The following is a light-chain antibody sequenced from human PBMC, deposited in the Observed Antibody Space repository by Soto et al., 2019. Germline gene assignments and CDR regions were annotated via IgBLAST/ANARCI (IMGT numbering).Light chain of an antibody. CDR3: SSYAGSDNPYV. J-gene: IGLJ1*01. V-gene: IGLV2-8*01. CDR2: QVN. CDR1: SSDIGGYDY. Sequence: QSALTQPPSASGSPGQSVTISCTGTSSDIGGYDYVSWYQQHPGKVPKLMIYQVNRRPSGVPDRFFGSKSGNTASLTVSGLQAEDEAGYYCSSYAGSDNPYVFGSGTRSPS.